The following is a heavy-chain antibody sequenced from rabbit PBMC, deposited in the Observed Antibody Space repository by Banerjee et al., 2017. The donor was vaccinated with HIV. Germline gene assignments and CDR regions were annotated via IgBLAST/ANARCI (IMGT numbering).Heavy chain of an antibody. V-gene: IGHV1S40*01. D-gene: IGHD7-1*01. CDR2: INTSSGDI. J-gene: IGHJ4*01. Sequence: KGLEWIGCINTSSGDIYYATWAKGRFTISKTSSTTVTLQMTSLTAADTATYFCARDETDDAGYNHRLWGPGTLVTVS. CDR3: ARDETDDAGYNHRL.